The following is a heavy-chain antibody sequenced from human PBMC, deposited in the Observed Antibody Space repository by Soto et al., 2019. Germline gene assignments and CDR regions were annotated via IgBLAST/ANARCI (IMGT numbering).Heavy chain of an antibody. CDR2: IIPIFGTA. D-gene: IGHD5-18*01. CDR1: GGTFSSYA. CDR3: ARVGDTAMAGKYYFAY. Sequence: QVQLVQSGAEVKKPGSSVKVSCKASGGTFSSYAISWVRQAPGQGLEWMGGIIPIFGTANYAQKFQGRVTITADESTSTADMELSSLRSEDTAVYYCARVGDTAMAGKYYFAYWGQGTLVTVSS. J-gene: IGHJ4*02. V-gene: IGHV1-69*01.